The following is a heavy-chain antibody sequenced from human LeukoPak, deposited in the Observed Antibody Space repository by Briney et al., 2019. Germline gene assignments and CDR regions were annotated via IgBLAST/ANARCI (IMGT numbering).Heavy chain of an antibody. V-gene: IGHV4-34*01. Sequence: SETLSLTCAVYGGSLRGYYWSWIRQPPGKGLGWIGEINHSGSTNYNPSLKSRVTISEDTSKNQFSLKLSSVTAADTAVYYCARGGYSYDGAFDYWGQGTLVTVSS. CDR1: GGSLRGYY. CDR3: ARGGYSYDGAFDY. J-gene: IGHJ4*02. CDR2: INHSGST. D-gene: IGHD5-18*01.